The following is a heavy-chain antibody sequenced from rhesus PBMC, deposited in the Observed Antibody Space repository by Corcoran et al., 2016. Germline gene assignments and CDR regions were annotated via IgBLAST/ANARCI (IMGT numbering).Heavy chain of an antibody. Sequence: QLQESGPGLVKPSETLSLTCTVSGGSLRYFWLRMIRQSPGKGLEWIGEIGGGGGTTHSSPTLKSRVTFSTAASKSQFSLKLTSVTAADTAIYYCARDGGSDSYSRDVWGRGVLVTVSS. CDR3: ARDGGSDSYSRDV. J-gene: IGHJ5-2*02. V-gene: IGHV4-165*01. D-gene: IGHD3-22*01. CDR2: IGGGGGTT. CDR1: GGSLRYFW.